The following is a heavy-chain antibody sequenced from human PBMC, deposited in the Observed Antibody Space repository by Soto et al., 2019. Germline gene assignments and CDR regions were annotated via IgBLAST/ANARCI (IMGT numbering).Heavy chain of an antibody. CDR3: ARIDPPLMLAWFDP. Sequence: PSEPLSLTCTLSGASISDNYWRWILQPPGKGLEWIGYIFYSGSTNYNPSLESRVTISIDTPKNQFSLRLNSVTAADTAVYYCARIDPPLMLAWFDPWGQGTLVTVSS. CDR2: IFYSGST. J-gene: IGHJ5*02. CDR1: GASISDNY. V-gene: IGHV4-59*01. D-gene: IGHD2-8*01.